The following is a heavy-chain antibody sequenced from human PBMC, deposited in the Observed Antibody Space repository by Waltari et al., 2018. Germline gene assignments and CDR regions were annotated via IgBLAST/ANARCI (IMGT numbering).Heavy chain of an antibody. CDR1: GYIFTNYY. Sequence: QVLLVQSGAEVKKPGASVKVSCKASGYIFTNYYLHWVRQAPGQGPEWIGWCNPDTGNANYAPNFRGRVTMTWDTTINTAFVDLSGLKSADTAVYYCARDRTTMAARPGDYWGQGTLVTVSS. V-gene: IGHV1-2*02. CDR3: ARDRTTMAARPGDY. CDR2: CNPDTGNA. D-gene: IGHD6-6*01. J-gene: IGHJ4*02.